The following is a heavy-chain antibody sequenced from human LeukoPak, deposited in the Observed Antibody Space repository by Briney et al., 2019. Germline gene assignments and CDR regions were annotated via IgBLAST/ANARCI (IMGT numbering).Heavy chain of an antibody. CDR1: GFTFSDYY. D-gene: IGHD3-9*01. CDR2: ISSSGSTI. CDR3: AKVPLTYYYYYMDV. Sequence: GGSLRLSCAASGFTFSDYYMSWIRQAPGKGLEWVSYISSSGSTIYYADSVKGRFTISRDNAKNSLYLQMNSLRAEDTAVYHCAKVPLTYYYYYMDVWGKGTTVTVSS. J-gene: IGHJ6*03. V-gene: IGHV3-11*01.